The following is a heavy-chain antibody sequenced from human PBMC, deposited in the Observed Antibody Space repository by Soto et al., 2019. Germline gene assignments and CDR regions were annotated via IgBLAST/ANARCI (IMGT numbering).Heavy chain of an antibody. CDR2: SYPDTGGT. D-gene: IGHD1-1*01. CDR1: GYTFTGYY. CDR3: ARAETYYPGNTFDY. Sequence: ASVKVSCKASGYTFTGYYLHWVRQAPGQGLEWMGWSYPDTGGTNYAQKFQGWVTMTRDTSISTAYMELSGLKSDDTAGYYCARAETYYPGNTFDYWGQGALVTVSP. J-gene: IGHJ4*02. V-gene: IGHV1-2*04.